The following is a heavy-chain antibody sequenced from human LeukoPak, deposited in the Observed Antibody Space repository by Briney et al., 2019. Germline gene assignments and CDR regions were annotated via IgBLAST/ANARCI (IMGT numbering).Heavy chain of an antibody. V-gene: IGHV4-34*01. CDR1: GGSFSGYY. D-gene: IGHD3-9*01. CDR2: INHTGGT. J-gene: IGHJ4*02. CDR3: ARGLKFDILTGWRSRYYFDY. Sequence: PSETLSLTCAVYGGSFSGYYWSWVRLFPAKGLEWIGEINHTGGTNYNPSLKSRVTISVDTSKNQFSLKLSSVTAADTAVYYCARGLKFDILTGWRSRYYFDYWGQGTLVTVSS.